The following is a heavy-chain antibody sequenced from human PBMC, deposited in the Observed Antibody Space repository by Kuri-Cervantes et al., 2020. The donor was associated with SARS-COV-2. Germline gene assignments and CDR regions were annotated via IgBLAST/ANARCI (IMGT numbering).Heavy chain of an antibody. CDR2: MYSSGTT. D-gene: IGHD6-19*01. J-gene: IGHJ6*02. CDR3: ARSAVSGNLYNYGLGV. Sequence: SETLSLTCSLSRGSISSSSYYWGWIRQSPEKGLEWIGFMYSSGTTYYNPSLRSRITIFVDTSRRQFSLKLRSVTAADTAVYYCARSAVSGNLYNYGLGVRGQGTSVTVSS. V-gene: IGHV4-39*01. CDR1: RGSISSSSYY.